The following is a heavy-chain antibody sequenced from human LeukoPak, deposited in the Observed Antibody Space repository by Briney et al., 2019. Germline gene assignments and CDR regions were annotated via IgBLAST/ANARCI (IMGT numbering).Heavy chain of an antibody. CDR2: IIPIFGTA. Sequence: GASVNVSCKASGGTFSSYAISWVRQAPGQGLEWMGGIIPIFGTANYAQKFQGRVTITADESTSTAYMELSSLRSEDTAVYYCAILEMATIGDYWGQGTLVTVSS. CDR3: AILEMATIGDY. CDR1: GGTFSSYA. D-gene: IGHD5-24*01. V-gene: IGHV1-69*13. J-gene: IGHJ4*02.